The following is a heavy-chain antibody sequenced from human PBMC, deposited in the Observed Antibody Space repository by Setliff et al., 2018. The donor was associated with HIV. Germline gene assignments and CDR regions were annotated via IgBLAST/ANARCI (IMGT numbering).Heavy chain of an antibody. J-gene: IGHJ6*02. D-gene: IGHD3-10*01. CDR3: ARTRRGLTMVRGGGMDV. CDR2: ISYDGIDK. Sequence: GESLKISCAASGFTFSDYAMHWVCQAPGKGLEWVATISYDGIDKYYTDSVQDRFSISRDNSKNTLYLQMNSLRPEDTALYYCARTRRGLTMVRGGGMDVWGQGTTVTVSS. CDR1: GFTFSDYA. V-gene: IGHV3-30*04.